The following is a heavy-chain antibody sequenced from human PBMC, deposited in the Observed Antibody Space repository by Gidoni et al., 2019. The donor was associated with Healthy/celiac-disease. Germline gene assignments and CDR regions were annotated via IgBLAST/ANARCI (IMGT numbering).Heavy chain of an antibody. CDR2: IYYSGST. CDR3: ARDARYCSGGSCYSYYYYGMDV. CDR1: GCSVSSCSYY. Sequence: QVQLQESGPGLVKPSEALSLTCPVSGCSVSSCSYYRSWLRQPPGKGLEWIGYIYYSGSTNYNPSLKSRVTISVDTSKNQFSLKLSSVTAADTAVYYCARDARYCSGGSCYSYYYYGMDVWGQGTTVTVSS. V-gene: IGHV4-61*01. D-gene: IGHD2-15*01. J-gene: IGHJ6*02.